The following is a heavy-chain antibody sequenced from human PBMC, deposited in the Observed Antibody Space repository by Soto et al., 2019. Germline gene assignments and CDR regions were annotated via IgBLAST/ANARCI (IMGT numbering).Heavy chain of an antibody. D-gene: IGHD3-10*01. CDR2: ISGSGGST. V-gene: IGHV3-23*01. CDR3: AKVPGYYGSGRVRATPLDY. Sequence: GGSLRLSCAASGFTFSSYAMSWVRQAPGKGLEWVSAISGSGGSTYYADSVKGRFTISRDNSKNTLYLQMNSLRAEDTAVYYCAKVPGYYGSGRVRATPLDYWGQGTLVTVSS. J-gene: IGHJ4*02. CDR1: GFTFSSYA.